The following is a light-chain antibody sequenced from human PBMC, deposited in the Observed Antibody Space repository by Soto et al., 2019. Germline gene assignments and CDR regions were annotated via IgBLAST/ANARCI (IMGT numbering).Light chain of an antibody. CDR2: SVY. Sequence: QSALTQPASVSGSPGQSITISCTGTSSDVGAYNFVSWHQQRPGKAPKLMIYSVYDRPSGISYRFSGSKSGNTASLTISGLQGEDEADYYCSTYTVSRTYVFGTGTKVTVL. CDR1: SSDVGAYNF. J-gene: IGLJ1*01. CDR3: STYTVSRTYV. V-gene: IGLV2-14*03.